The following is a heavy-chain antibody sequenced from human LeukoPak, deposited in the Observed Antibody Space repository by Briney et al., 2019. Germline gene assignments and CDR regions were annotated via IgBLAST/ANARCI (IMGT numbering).Heavy chain of an antibody. D-gene: IGHD6-19*01. V-gene: IGHV1-2*02. J-gene: IGHJ5*02. CDR1: GYTFTGYY. CDR2: INPNSCGT. Sequence: ASVKVSCKASGYTFTGYYMHWVRQAPGQGLEWMGWINPNSCGTNYAQKFQGRVTMDRETSISKAYVGLNRLRSDGTAVYYCARDLPWTNQLIAVAGKNLFEPWGQGTLVTVSS. CDR3: ARDLPWTNQLIAVAGKNLFEP.